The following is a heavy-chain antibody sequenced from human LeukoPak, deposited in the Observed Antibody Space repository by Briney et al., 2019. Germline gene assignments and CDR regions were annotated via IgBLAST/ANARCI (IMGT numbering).Heavy chain of an antibody. CDR3: ATGNNRGIYYFDY. Sequence: SETLSLTCTVSGGSINSYYWSWIRQPPGKGLEWIGYIYYSGSTNYNPSLKSRVTISVDTSKNQFSLKLSSVTAADTTVYYCATGNNRGIYYFDYWGQGTLVTVSS. CDR1: GGSINSYY. CDR2: IYYSGST. J-gene: IGHJ4*02. V-gene: IGHV4-59*01. D-gene: IGHD3-3*02.